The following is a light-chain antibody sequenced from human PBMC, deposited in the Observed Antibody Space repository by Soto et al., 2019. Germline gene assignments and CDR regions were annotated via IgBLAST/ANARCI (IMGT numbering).Light chain of an antibody. V-gene: IGLV2-14*01. CDR1: SSDLGGYNY. J-gene: IGLJ1*01. CDR2: DVS. CDR3: CSYTSSNSLI. Sequence: QSALTQPASVSPSPGQSITISCTGTSSDLGGYNYVSWYLQHPGKAPKFLIYDVSNRSAGVSNRFYGSRSGNTDSLTISGLQAEDEADYYCCSYTSSNSLIFGTGTKVTVL.